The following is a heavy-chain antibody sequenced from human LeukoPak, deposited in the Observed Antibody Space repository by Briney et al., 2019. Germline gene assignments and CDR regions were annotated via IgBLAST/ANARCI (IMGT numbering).Heavy chain of an antibody. CDR2: IYYSGST. CDR3: ARGSGIAAAGRRFDP. CDR1: GVSISSGGYY. Sequence: SETLPLTCTVSGVSISSGGYYWSWIRQHPGKGLEWIGYIYYSGSTYYNPSLKSRVTISVDTSKNQFSLKLSSVTAADTAVYYCARGSGIAAAGRRFDPWGQGTLVTVSS. D-gene: IGHD6-13*01. V-gene: IGHV4-31*03. J-gene: IGHJ5*02.